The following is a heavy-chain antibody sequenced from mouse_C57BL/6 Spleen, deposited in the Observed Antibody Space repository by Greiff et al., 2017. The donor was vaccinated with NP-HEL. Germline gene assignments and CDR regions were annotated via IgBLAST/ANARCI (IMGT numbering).Heavy chain of an antibody. CDR2: ISYDGSN. J-gene: IGHJ3*01. Sequence: EVHLVESGPGLVKPSQSLSLTCSVTGYSITSGYYWNWIRQFPGNKLEWMGYISYDGSNNYNPSLKNRISITRDTSKNQFFLKLNSVTTEDTATYYCARGHDAFAYWGQGTLVTVSA. CDR3: ARGHDAFAY. D-gene: IGHD2-12*01. CDR1: GYSITSGYY. V-gene: IGHV3-6*01.